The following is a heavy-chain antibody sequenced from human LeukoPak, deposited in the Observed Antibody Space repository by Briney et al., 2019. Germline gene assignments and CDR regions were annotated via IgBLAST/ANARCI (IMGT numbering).Heavy chain of an antibody. V-gene: IGHV3-48*02. J-gene: IGHJ4*02. CDR1: GFTFSSYS. CDR2: ISGSSSTI. CDR3: ARDSTATSSPIDY. Sequence: PGGSLRLSCAASGFTFSSYSMNWVRQAPEKGLEWVSYISGSSSTIYYADSVKGRFTISRDNAKNSLYLQMNSLRDEDTAVYYCARDSTATSSPIDYWGQGTLVTVSS.